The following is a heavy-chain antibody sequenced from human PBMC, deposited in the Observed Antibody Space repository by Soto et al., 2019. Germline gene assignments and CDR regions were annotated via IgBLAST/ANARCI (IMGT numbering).Heavy chain of an antibody. CDR2: IYYSGST. V-gene: IGHV4-39*01. J-gene: IGHJ4*02. D-gene: IGHD3-10*01. Sequence: SETLSLTCTVSGGSISSSSYYWGWIRQPPGKGLEWIGSIYYSGSTYYNPSLKSRVTISVDTSKNQFSLKLSSVTAADTAVYYCARLEGGTMVRVVYYCGQGTLVTVSS. CDR3: ARLEGGTMVRVVYY. CDR1: GGSISSSSYY.